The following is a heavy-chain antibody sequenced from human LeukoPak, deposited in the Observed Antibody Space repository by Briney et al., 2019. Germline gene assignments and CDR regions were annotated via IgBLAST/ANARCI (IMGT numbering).Heavy chain of an antibody. CDR2: ISYDGSNK. CDR1: GFTFSSYA. Sequence: GGSLRLSCAASGFTFSSYAMHWVRQAPGKGLEWVAVISYDGSNKYYADSVKGRFTISRDNSKNTLYLQMNSLRAEDTAVYYCARGSLVGAPFLVDYWGQGTLVTVSS. V-gene: IGHV3-30-3*01. D-gene: IGHD1-26*01. CDR3: ARGSLVGAPFLVDY. J-gene: IGHJ4*02.